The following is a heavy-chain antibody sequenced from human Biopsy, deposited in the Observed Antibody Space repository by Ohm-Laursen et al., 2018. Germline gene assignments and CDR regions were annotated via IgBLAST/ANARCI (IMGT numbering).Heavy chain of an antibody. CDR1: GFSFDNYA. CDR3: ARDLYDFCGGCPFDP. CDR2: ISGSGGST. D-gene: IGHD3-3*01. V-gene: IGHV3-23*01. Sequence: GSLRLSCAASGFSFDNYAMNWVRQAPGKGLGWVSTISGSGGSTYYADSVKGRFTISRDASKNTLYLLMNSLRAEDTAMYYCARDLYDFCGGCPFDPWGQGTLVTVSP. J-gene: IGHJ5*02.